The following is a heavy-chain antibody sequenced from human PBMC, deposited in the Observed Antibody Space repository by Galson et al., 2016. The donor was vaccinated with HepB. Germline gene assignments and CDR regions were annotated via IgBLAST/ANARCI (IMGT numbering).Heavy chain of an antibody. CDR2: ISFDGNNK. V-gene: IGHV3-30*18. J-gene: IGHJ4*02. Sequence: SLRLSCAASGFTFSSYGIHWVRQAPRKGLEWVAVISFDGNNKYYADSVKGRFTISRDNSKNTVYLLMNSLRTEDTAVYYCAKDSDYDFWSGSQAWGQGTLVTVSS. D-gene: IGHD3-3*01. CDR3: AKDSDYDFWSGSQA. CDR1: GFTFSSYG.